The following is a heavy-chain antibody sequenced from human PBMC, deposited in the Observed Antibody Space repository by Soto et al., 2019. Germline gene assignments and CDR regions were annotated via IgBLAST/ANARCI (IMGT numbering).Heavy chain of an antibody. Sequence: QITLKESGPPLVKPTQTLTLTCTFSGFSLSTSGVGVGWIRQPPGKALEWLALIYWDDDKRYSPSLNSRLTITKDTSKNQVVLTMTNMDPVDTATYYCARLDYYDSSGYSGYWGQGTLVTVSS. D-gene: IGHD3-22*01. J-gene: IGHJ4*02. V-gene: IGHV2-5*02. CDR1: GFSLSTSGVG. CDR3: ARLDYYDSSGYSGY. CDR2: IYWDDDK.